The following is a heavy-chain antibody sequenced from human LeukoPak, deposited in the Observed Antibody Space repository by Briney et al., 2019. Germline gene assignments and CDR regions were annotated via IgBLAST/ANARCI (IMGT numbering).Heavy chain of an antibody. CDR3: AIERLSCEGDCSDY. CDR2: IWSSGSGT. V-gene: IGHV3-48*03. J-gene: IGHJ4*02. Sequence: SGGSLRLSCAGSGYSFSNYEMNWVRQAPGRGLEWVAYIWSSGSGTHHADSVKDRFTISRDNGKNSLYLQMNSLRVEDTAVYYCAIERLSCEGDCSDYWGQGTLVTVSS. D-gene: IGHD3-16*02. CDR1: GYSFSNYE.